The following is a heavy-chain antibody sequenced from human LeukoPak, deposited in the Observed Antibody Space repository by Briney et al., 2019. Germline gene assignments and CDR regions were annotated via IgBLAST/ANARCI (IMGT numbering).Heavy chain of an antibody. CDR2: INPDSGAT. Sequence: GASVTVSCKASGYSFTGFYMHWVRQAPGQGLEWMAWINPDSGATKSAPKFQGRVTLTRDTSINTVYMELRGLRSDDTAVYYCATAALYGVYDFDFWGQGTLVSVSS. CDR1: GYSFTGFY. V-gene: IGHV1-2*02. J-gene: IGHJ4*02. D-gene: IGHD5/OR15-5a*01. CDR3: ATAALYGVYDFDF.